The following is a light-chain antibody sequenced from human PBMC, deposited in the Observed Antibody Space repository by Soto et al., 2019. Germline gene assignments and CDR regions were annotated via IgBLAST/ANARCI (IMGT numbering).Light chain of an antibody. CDR1: SSDVGGYDY. J-gene: IGLJ1*01. Sequence: QSVLTQPASVSGSPGQSIAFSCTGTSSDVGGYDYVSWYQQQPDKAPKLMIYEVTKRPSGVSNRFSGSNSGNTASLTISGLQSDDEADYYCSSHTSGSTRVFGTGTKVTVL. CDR2: EVT. V-gene: IGLV2-14*01. CDR3: SSHTSGSTRV.